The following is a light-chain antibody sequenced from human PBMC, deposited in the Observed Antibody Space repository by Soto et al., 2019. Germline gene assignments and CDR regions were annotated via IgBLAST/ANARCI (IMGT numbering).Light chain of an antibody. V-gene: IGLV2-14*01. Sequence: QSALTQPASVSGSPGQSITISCTGTSRDIGGYNYVSWYQHHPGKAPKLMIYEVSNRPSGVSNRFSGSKSGNTASLTISGLQAEDEADYHCSSYTSRTTFVIFGGGTKVTVL. CDR2: EVS. J-gene: IGLJ2*01. CDR3: SSYTSRTTFVI. CDR1: SRDIGGYNY.